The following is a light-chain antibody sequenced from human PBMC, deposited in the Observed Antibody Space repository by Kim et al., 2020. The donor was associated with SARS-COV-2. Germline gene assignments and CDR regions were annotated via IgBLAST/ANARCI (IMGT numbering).Light chain of an antibody. CDR3: NSWDSSGNHPGV. Sequence: SSELTQDPAVSVALGQTVRITCQGDSLKKYYASWYQQKPGQAPIRVMYGKNNRPSGIPDRFSGSSSGNTASLTITGAQAEDEADYYCNSWDSSGNHPGVFGGGTKLTVL. J-gene: IGLJ3*02. CDR2: GKN. V-gene: IGLV3-19*02. CDR1: SLKKYY.